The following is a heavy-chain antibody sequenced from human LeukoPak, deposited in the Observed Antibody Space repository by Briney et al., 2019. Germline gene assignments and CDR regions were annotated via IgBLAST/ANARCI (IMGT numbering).Heavy chain of an antibody. CDR2: TYYKSKWST. CDR1: GDSVSSNSAA. V-gene: IGHV6-1*01. J-gene: IGHJ4*02. Sequence: SQTLSLTCAISGDSVSSNSAAWNWIRQSPSRGLEWLGRTYYKSKWSTNYAVSVRSRISINPDTSKNQFSLQLNSVTPEDTAVYYCARGGQWLVDYWGQGTLVTVSS. D-gene: IGHD6-19*01. CDR3: ARGGQWLVDY.